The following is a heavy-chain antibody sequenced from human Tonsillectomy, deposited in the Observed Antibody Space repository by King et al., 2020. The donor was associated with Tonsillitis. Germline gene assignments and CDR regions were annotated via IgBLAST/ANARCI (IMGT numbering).Heavy chain of an antibody. D-gene: IGHD3-22*01. CDR2: IYLGDSDT. Sequence: VQLVESGAEVRKPGESLKISCKSSGYSFSNYWIAWVRQMPGKGLEWVGIIYLGDSDTRYSPSFQGQVTISADKSISTAYLQWSSLKASDTAMYFCARHGDSSGYYLWGQGTLVTVSS. CDR3: ARHGDSSGYYL. V-gene: IGHV5-51*01. J-gene: IGHJ1*01. CDR1: GYSFSNYW.